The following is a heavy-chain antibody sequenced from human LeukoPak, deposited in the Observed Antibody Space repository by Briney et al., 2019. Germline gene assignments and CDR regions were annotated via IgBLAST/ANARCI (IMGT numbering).Heavy chain of an antibody. CDR1: GFTFSSYW. Sequence: GGSLRLSCAASGFTFSSYWMSWVRQAPGKGLEWVANIKQDGSEKYYVDSVKGRFTISRDNAKNSLYLQMNSLRAEDTAVYYCARDKIVGATYFDYWGQGTLVTVSS. CDR2: IKQDGSEK. CDR3: ARDKIVGATYFDY. D-gene: IGHD1-26*01. J-gene: IGHJ4*02. V-gene: IGHV3-7*01.